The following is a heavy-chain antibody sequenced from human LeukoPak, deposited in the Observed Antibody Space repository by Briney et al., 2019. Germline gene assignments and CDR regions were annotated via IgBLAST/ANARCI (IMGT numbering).Heavy chain of an antibody. CDR3: ARGGFNMVRGVIIPSNSYYYYMDI. CDR1: GCTFSAYS. D-gene: IGHD3-10*01. CDR2: ITSGDYV. V-gene: IGHV3-21*01. J-gene: IGHJ6*03. Sequence: GGSPRLSCAASGCTFSAYSMNWVRQAPGKGLEWVSSITSGDYVYFADSLKGRFAISRDNAKSSLYLQMNSLRAEDTAVYYCARGGFNMVRGVIIPSNSYYYYMDIWGKGTTVTVSS.